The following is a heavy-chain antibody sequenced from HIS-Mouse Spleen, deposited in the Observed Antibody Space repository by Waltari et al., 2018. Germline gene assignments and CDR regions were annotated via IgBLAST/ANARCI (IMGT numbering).Heavy chain of an antibody. Sequence: QLQLQESGPGLVKPSETLSLTCTVSGGSISSSSYYWGWIRQPPGKGLEWFGSVYYSGGTYYNPSLKSRVTISVDTSKNQCSLKLSSVTAADTAVYYCAREIPYSSSWYDWYFDLWGRGTLVTVSS. D-gene: IGHD6-13*01. CDR3: AREIPYSSSWYDWYFDL. CDR2: VYYSGGT. V-gene: IGHV4-39*07. CDR1: GGSISSSSYY. J-gene: IGHJ2*01.